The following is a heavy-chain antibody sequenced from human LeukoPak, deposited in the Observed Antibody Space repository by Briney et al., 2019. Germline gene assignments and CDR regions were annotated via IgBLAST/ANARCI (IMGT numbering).Heavy chain of an antibody. V-gene: IGHV3-23*01. CDR3: AKGRGSSIAAADSLLFDY. CDR1: GLTFSSYA. J-gene: IGHJ4*02. Sequence: GGSLRLSCAASGLTFSSYAMSWVRQAPGKGLEWVSAISGSGGSTYYADSVKGRFTISRDNSKNTLYLQMNSLRAEDTAVYYCAKGRGSSIAAADSLLFDYWGQGTLVTVSS. D-gene: IGHD6-13*01. CDR2: ISGSGGST.